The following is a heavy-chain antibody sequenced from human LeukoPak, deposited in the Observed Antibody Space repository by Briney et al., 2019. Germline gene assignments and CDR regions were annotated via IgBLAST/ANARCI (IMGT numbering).Heavy chain of an antibody. CDR3: ARDRRIAAAGTDHFDY. CDR1: GFTFSSYA. CDR2: IPYDGSNK. D-gene: IGHD6-13*01. Sequence: GGSLRLSCAASGFTFSSYAMHWVRQAPGKGLEWVAVIPYDGSNKYYADSVKGRFTISRDNSKNTLYLQMNSLRAEDTAVYYCARDRRIAAAGTDHFDYWGQGTLVTVSS. J-gene: IGHJ4*02. V-gene: IGHV3-30-3*01.